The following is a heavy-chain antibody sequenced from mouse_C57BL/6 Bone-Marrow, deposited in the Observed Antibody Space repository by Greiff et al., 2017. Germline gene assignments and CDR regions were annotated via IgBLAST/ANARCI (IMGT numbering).Heavy chain of an antibody. V-gene: IGHV1-81*01. CDR3: ARFYYGYDGWFAY. CDR2: IYPRSGNT. J-gene: IGHJ3*01. D-gene: IGHD2-2*01. CDR1: GYTFPSYG. Sequence: QVQLQQSGAELARPGASVKLSCKASGYTFPSYGISWVKQRTGQGLEWIGEIYPRSGNTYYNEKFKGKATLTADKSSSPAYMELRSLTSEDSAVYFCARFYYGYDGWFAYWGQGTLVTVSA.